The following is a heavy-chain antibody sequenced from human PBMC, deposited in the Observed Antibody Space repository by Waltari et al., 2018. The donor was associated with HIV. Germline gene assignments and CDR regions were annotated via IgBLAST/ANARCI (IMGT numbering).Heavy chain of an antibody. Sequence: QVTLRESGPALVKPTQTLTQTCPFAGFSLSTTGMCVSWIRQPPGKPLEWLALIDWADDKHYSTSLRSRLTISKDTTKNQVVLKVTNLDPLDTATYYCARVKYFYVSREYFFDYWGQGILVTVSS. J-gene: IGHJ4*02. CDR3: ARVKYFYVSREYFFDY. CDR1: GFSLSTTGMC. CDR2: IDWADDK. D-gene: IGHD3-10*02. V-gene: IGHV2-70*01.